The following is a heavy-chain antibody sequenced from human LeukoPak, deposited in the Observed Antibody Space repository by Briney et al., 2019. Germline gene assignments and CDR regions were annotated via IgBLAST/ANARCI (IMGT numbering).Heavy chain of an antibody. CDR2: MNPNSGNT. CDR1: GYTFTSYD. CDR3: ARGIGGAYYYDSSGYYLHWFDP. D-gene: IGHD3-22*01. V-gene: IGHV1-8*01. Sequence: ASVKVSCKASGYTFTSYDINWVRQATGQGLEWMGWMNPNSGNTGYAQKFQGGVTMTRNTSISTAYMELSSLRSEDTAVYYCARGIGGAYYYDSSGYYLHWFDPWGQGTLVTVSS. J-gene: IGHJ5*02.